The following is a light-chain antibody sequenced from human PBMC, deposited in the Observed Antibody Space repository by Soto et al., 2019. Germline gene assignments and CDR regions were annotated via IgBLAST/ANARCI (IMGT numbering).Light chain of an antibody. CDR2: GVS. Sequence: DIQMTQSPSSLSASVGDRVTITCRASLTISKSLNWYQQKPGKAPKVLIYGVSNLQSGVPSRFSGSGSGTDFTLTISSLQPEDVAIYYCQQSYRAPLTFGGGTKVDIK. J-gene: IGKJ4*01. CDR1: LTISKS. CDR3: QQSYRAPLT. V-gene: IGKV1-39*01.